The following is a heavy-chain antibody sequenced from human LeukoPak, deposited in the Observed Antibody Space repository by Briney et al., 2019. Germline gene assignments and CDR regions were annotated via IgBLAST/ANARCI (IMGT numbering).Heavy chain of an antibody. CDR1: GFTFSGSA. V-gene: IGHV3-73*01. D-gene: IGHD1-26*01. CDR2: IRSKANSYAT. J-gene: IGHJ3*02. Sequence: GGSLRLSCAASGFTFSGSAMRWVRHASGKGLEWVGRIRSKANSYATAYAASVKGRFTISREDSKNTAYLQMTRLKTEDTAVYYCTSGIVGAHDAFDIWGQGTMVTVSS. CDR3: TSGIVGAHDAFDI.